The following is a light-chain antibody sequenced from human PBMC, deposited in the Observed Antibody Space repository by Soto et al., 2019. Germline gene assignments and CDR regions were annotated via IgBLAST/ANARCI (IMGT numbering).Light chain of an antibody. CDR1: SSNIGAGYD. J-gene: IGLJ2*01. Sequence: QLVLTQPPSVSGAPGQRVTISCTGSSSNIGAGYDGHWYQQLPGTAPKLLIYGNSNRPSGVPDRFSGSKSGTSASLAITGLRAEDEADYYCQSYDSSLSGSVFGGGTKLTVL. CDR3: QSYDSSLSGSV. V-gene: IGLV1-40*01. CDR2: GNS.